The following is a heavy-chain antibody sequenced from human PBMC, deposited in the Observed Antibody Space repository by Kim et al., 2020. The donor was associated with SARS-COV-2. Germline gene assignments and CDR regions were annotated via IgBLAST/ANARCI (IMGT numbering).Heavy chain of an antibody. CDR1: GFTFSSYE. CDR3: ARGPNYSPFDY. V-gene: IGHV3-48*03. Sequence: GGSLRLSCAASGFTFSSYEMNWVRQAPGKGLEWVSYIIGSGTTIYYADSVRGRFTISRDNDKNSLYLQMNILRAEDTAVYYCARGPNYSPFDYWGQRTLV. CDR2: IIGSGTTI. J-gene: IGHJ4*02. D-gene: IGHD4-4*01.